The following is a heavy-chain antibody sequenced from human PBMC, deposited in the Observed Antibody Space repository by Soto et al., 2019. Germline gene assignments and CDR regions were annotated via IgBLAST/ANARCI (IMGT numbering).Heavy chain of an antibody. CDR1: GYTFTSYY. Sequence: GASVKVSCKASGYTFTSYYMHWVRQAPGQGLEWMGIINPSGGSTSYAQKFKGRVTMTRDTSTSTVYTELSSLRSEDTAVYYCARDGIGVKLGPTHDDAFDIWGQGTMVTVSS. V-gene: IGHV1-46*01. J-gene: IGHJ3*02. D-gene: IGHD7-27*01. CDR3: ARDGIGVKLGPTHDDAFDI. CDR2: INPSGGST.